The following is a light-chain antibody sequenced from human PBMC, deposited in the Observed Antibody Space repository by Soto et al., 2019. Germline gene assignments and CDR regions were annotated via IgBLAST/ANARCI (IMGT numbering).Light chain of an antibody. CDR3: QQYGSSPALT. V-gene: IGKV3-20*01. J-gene: IGKJ4*01. CDR2: GAS. Sequence: EIVLTQSPGTLSLSPGERATLSCRASQSVSSNTLAWYQQKPGQAPRLLIYGASSRATGIPDRFSGSGSGTDFTLTISRLEPEDFAAYYCQQYGSSPALTFGGGTKVEIK. CDR1: QSVSSNT.